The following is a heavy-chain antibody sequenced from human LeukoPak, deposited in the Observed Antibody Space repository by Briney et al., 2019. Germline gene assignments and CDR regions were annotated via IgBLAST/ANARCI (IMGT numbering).Heavy chain of an antibody. J-gene: IGHJ4*02. Sequence: GGSLRLSCAASGFGFSNYWMSWVRQAPGKGLECVANMNEDGSEKNYVDSVKGRFTISRDNAQDSLYLQMNSLRAEDTAVYYCARDRGYSNFDYWGQGTLLTVSS. D-gene: IGHD4-11*01. CDR2: MNEDGSEK. V-gene: IGHV3-7*01. CDR1: GFGFSNYW. CDR3: ARDRGYSNFDY.